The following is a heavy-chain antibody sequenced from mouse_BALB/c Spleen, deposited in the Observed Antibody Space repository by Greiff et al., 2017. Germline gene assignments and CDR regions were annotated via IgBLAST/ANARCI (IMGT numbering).Heavy chain of an antibody. CDR3: ARDGYDVVFAY. CDR1: GISITTGNYR. J-gene: IGHJ3*01. V-gene: IGHV3-5*02. D-gene: IGHD2-2*01. CDR2: IYYSGTI. Sequence: DVQLVESGPGLVKPSQTVSLTCTVTGISITTGNYRWSWIRQFPGNKLEWIGYIYYSGTITYNPSLTSRTTITRDTSKNQFFLEMNSLTAEDTATYYCARDGYDVVFAYWGQGTLVTVSA.